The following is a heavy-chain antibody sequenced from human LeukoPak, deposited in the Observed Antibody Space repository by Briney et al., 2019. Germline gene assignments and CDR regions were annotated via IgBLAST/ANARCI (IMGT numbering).Heavy chain of an antibody. CDR2: IIPILGIA. V-gene: IGHV1-69*04. D-gene: IGHD6-13*01. J-gene: IGHJ6*02. CDR3: ARDSPSSYSSSFAYYGMDV. Sequence: SVKVSCKASGGTFSSYAICWVRQAPGQGLEWMGRIIPILGIANYAQKFQGRVTITADKSTSTAYMELSSLRSEDTAVYYCARDSPSSYSSSFAYYGMDVWGQGTTVTVSS. CDR1: GGTFSSYA.